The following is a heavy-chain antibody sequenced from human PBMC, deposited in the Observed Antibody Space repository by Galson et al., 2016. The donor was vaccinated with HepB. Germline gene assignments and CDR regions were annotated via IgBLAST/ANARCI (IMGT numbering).Heavy chain of an antibody. CDR1: GGSFTDYY. V-gene: IGHV4-34*01. J-gene: IGHJ4*02. CDR2: INHRGST. D-gene: IGHD3-10*01. CDR3: ARVLARLTMVRGVTIPNYFDS. Sequence: ETLSLTCAVNGGSFTDYYWSWIRQVPGKGLEWIGEINHRGSTNYNPSLKSRVTISGDTSKNHFSLNVTSVTAADTAIYYCARVLARLTMVRGVTIPNYFDSGGQGTLVTVSS.